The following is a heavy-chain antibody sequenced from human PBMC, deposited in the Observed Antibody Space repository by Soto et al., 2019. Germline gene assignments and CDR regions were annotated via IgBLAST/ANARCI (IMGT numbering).Heavy chain of an antibody. D-gene: IGHD6-6*01. CDR3: ARDPSPPRNSPWFDY. CDR1: GFTFSIYW. Sequence: GGSLRLSCAASGFTFSIYWMHWVRQAPGKGLVWVSLINSDGTTTDYADSVKGRFTISRDNAKNTLYLQMNRLGVEDTAVYYCARDPSPPRNSPWFDYWGQGALVTVSS. CDR2: INSDGTTT. J-gene: IGHJ4*02. V-gene: IGHV3-74*01.